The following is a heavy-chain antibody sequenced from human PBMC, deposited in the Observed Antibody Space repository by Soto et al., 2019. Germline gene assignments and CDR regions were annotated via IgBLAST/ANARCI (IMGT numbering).Heavy chain of an antibody. V-gene: IGHV1-18*01. CDR1: GYTFTSYG. J-gene: IGHJ4*02. CDR2: ISAYNGNT. D-gene: IGHD5-18*01. Sequence: QVQLVQSGAEVKKPGASVKVSCKASGYTFTSYGISWVRQAPGQGLEWMGWISAYNGNTNYAQKLQGRVTMTTDTPTXTXSMELRSLRSDDTAVYYCARDRLYSYGYAPGSSFDYWGQGTLVTVSS. CDR3: ARDRLYSYGYAPGSSFDY.